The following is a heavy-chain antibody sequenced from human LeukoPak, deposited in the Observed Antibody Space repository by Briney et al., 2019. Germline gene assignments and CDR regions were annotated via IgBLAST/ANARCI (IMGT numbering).Heavy chain of an antibody. CDR1: GGTFSSYA. V-gene: IGHV1-69*13. CDR2: FIPIFGTA. Sequence: SVKVSCKASGGTFSSYAISWVRQAPGQGLEWMGGFIPIFGTANYAQKFQGRVTITADESTSTAYMELSSLRSEDTAVYYCAKQLGYCSDGSCYFPYWGQGTLVTVSS. D-gene: IGHD2-15*01. CDR3: AKQLGYCSDGSCYFPY. J-gene: IGHJ4*02.